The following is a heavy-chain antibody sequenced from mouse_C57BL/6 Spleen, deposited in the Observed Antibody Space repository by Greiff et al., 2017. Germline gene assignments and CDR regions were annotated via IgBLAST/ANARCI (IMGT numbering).Heavy chain of an antibody. CDR2: IWSGGST. D-gene: IGHD2-4*01. CDR3: ARNRGLRTGYYAMDY. J-gene: IGHJ4*01. V-gene: IGHV2-2*01. CDR1: GFSLTSYG. Sequence: VMLVESGPGLVQPSQSLSITCTVSGFSLTSYGVHWVRQSPGKGLEWLGVIWSGGSTDYNAAFISRLSISKDNSKSQVFFKMNSLQADDTAIYYCARNRGLRTGYYAMDYWGQGTSVTVSS.